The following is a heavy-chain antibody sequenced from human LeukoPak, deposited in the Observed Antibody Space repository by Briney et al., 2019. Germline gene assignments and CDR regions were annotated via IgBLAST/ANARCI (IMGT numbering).Heavy chain of an antibody. CDR1: GYTFTGYY. CDR2: INPNSGGT. D-gene: IGHD6-19*01. V-gene: IGHV1-2*02. CDR3: ARDEQWPQEAGFDP. Sequence: ASVKVSCKASGYTFTGYYMHWVRQAPGQGLEWMGWINPNSGGTNYAQKFQGRVTMTRDTSISTAYMELSRLRSDDTAVYYCARDEQWPQEAGFDPWGQGTLVTVSS. J-gene: IGHJ5*02.